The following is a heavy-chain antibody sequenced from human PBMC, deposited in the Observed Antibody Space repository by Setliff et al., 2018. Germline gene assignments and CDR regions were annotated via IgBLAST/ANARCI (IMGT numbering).Heavy chain of an antibody. CDR2: LYYTGAT. CDR3: ARGYAARVGFGNWFDP. Sequence: SETLSLTCTVSGGSISTTHYFWGWIRQPPGGGREWIGILYYTGATYYNPSLKSRVTISVDTPNNQFSLKLSSVTAADTAVFYCARGYAARVGFGNWFDPWGQGTLVTVSS. D-gene: IGHD6-6*01. V-gene: IGHV4-39*07. CDR1: GGSISTTHYF. J-gene: IGHJ5*02.